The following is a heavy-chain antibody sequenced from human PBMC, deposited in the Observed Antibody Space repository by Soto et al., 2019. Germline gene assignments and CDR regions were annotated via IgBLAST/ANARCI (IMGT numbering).Heavy chain of an antibody. V-gene: IGHV3-21*01. CDR3: ARVFPLPRSGWYWRGFDY. CDR2: ISSSSSYI. D-gene: IGHD6-19*01. J-gene: IGHJ4*02. Sequence: GGSLRLSCAASGFTFSSYSMNWVRQAPGKGLEWVSSISSSSSYIYYADSVKGRFTISRDNAKNSLYLQMNSLRAEDTAVYYCARVFPLPRSGWYWRGFDYWGQGTLVTVSS. CDR1: GFTFSSYS.